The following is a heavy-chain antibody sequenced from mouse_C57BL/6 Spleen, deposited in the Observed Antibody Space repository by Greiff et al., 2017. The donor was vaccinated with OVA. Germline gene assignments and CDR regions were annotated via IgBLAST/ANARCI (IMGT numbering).Heavy chain of an antibody. CDR2: IDPSDSYT. CDR1: GYTFTSYW. CDR3: ARSDYYGSFYWYFDV. D-gene: IGHD1-1*01. V-gene: IGHV1-69*01. Sequence: VQLQQPGAELVMPGASVKLSCKASGYTFTSYWMHWVKQRPGQGLEWIGEIDPSDSYTNYNQKFKGKSTLTVDKSSSTAYMQLSSLTSEDSAVYYCARSDYYGSFYWYFDVWGTGTTVTVSS. J-gene: IGHJ1*03.